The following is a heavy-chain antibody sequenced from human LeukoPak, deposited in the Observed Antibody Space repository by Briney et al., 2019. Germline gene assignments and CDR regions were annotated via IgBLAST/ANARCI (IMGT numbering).Heavy chain of an antibody. V-gene: IGHV3-23*01. J-gene: IGHJ4*02. CDR3: ARTYYDFWSGYYSHEGNPFDY. Sequence: GGSLRLSCAASGFTFSSYAMSWVRQAPGKGLEWVSAISGSGTNTYYADSVKGRFTISRDNAKNSLYLEMNSLRAEDTAVYYCARTYYDFWSGYYSHEGNPFDYWGQGTLVTVSS. D-gene: IGHD3-3*01. CDR2: ISGSGTNT. CDR1: GFTFSSYA.